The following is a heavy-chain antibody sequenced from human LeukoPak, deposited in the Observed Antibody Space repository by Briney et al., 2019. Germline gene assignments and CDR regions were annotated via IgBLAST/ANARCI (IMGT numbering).Heavy chain of an antibody. CDR2: IKQDGSEK. V-gene: IGHV3-7*01. CDR1: GFTFSGYW. J-gene: IGHJ6*04. Sequence: GSLTLSCAASGFTFSGYWMSWLRQAPGKGLEWVANIKQDGSEKYYVVSVKGRFTISRDNAKNSLYLQMNSLRAEDTAVYYCARDRGFGQADVWGKGTTVTVSS. CDR3: ARDRGFGQADV. D-gene: IGHD3-10*01.